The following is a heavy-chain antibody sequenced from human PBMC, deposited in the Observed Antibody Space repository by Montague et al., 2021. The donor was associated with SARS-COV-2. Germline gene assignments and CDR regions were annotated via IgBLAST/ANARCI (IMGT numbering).Heavy chain of an antibody. Sequence: SLRLSCAASGFTFSNSAVNWVRQAPGEGLEWVSGSSGSDGGTHYADSVKGRFTISRDNSKNVLYLQMNSLRAEDTALYYCAKDSYYYGLGYGMDVWGQGTTVTVSS. CDR1: GFTFSNSA. V-gene: IGHV3-23*01. D-gene: IGHD3-10*01. CDR3: AKDSYYYGLGYGMDV. J-gene: IGHJ6*02. CDR2: SSGSDGGT.